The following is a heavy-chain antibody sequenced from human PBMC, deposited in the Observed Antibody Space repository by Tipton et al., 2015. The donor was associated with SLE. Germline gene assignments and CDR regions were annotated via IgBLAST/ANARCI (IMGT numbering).Heavy chain of an antibody. J-gene: IGHJ4*02. Sequence: GLVKPSETLSLTCTVSGGSISSSSYYWGWIRQPPGKGLEWIGEINHSGSTNYNPSLKSRVTISVDTSKNQFSLKLSSVTAADTAVYYCARADGYSYGLDYFDYWGQGTLVTVSS. CDR1: GGSISSSSYY. CDR2: INHSGST. V-gene: IGHV4-39*07. D-gene: IGHD5-18*01. CDR3: ARADGYSYGLDYFDY.